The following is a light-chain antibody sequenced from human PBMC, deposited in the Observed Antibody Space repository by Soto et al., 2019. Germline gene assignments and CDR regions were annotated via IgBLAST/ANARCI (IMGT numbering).Light chain of an antibody. Sequence: QSVRTQPPSVSGAPGQRVTISCTGSSSNIGAGYDVHWYQQLPGTAPKLLIYGNSNRPSGVPDRFSGSKSGTSASLAITGLQAEDEADYYCQSYDSSLSGVFGGGTKVTVL. V-gene: IGLV1-40*01. J-gene: IGLJ2*01. CDR2: GNS. CDR1: SSNIGAGYD. CDR3: QSYDSSLSGV.